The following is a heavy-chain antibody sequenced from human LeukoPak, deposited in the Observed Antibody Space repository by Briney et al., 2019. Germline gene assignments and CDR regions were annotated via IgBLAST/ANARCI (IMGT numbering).Heavy chain of an antibody. CDR2: IYHSGST. D-gene: IGHD2-15*01. J-gene: IGHJ3*02. CDR3: ARRGVVAGIDAFDI. V-gene: IGHV4-30-2*01. CDR1: GGSISSGGYY. Sequence: SETLSLTCTVSGGSISSGGYYWSWIRQPPGKGQEWIGYIYHSGSTYYNPSLKSRVTISVDKSKNQFSLKLSSVTAADTAVYYCARRGVVAGIDAFDIWGQGTMVTVSS.